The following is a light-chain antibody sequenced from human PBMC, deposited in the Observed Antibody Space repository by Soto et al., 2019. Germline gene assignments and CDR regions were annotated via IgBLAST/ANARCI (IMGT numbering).Light chain of an antibody. J-gene: IGLJ3*02. Sequence: QSVLTQPPSASGTPGQRVTISCSGGSSNIGSNTVTWYQHLPGTAPKLLIYSNNQRPSGVPDRFSGSKSGTSDSLAISGLQSEDEADYYCAAWDDSLNGVVFGGGTKLTVL. CDR3: AAWDDSLNGVV. V-gene: IGLV1-44*01. CDR2: SNN. CDR1: SSNIGSNT.